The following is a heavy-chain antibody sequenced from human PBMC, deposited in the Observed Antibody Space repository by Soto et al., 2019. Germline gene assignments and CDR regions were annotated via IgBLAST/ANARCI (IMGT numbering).Heavy chain of an antibody. Sequence: QVQLVESGGGLVKPGGSLRLSCAASGFTFSDYYMSWIRQAPGKGLEWVSYISSSSSYTNYADSVKGRFTISRDNAKNSSDLQMNSLGAEDRVVYYCAGQYYYGSGSAFDPWGQGTLVTVFS. CDR3: AGQYYYGSGSAFDP. CDR2: ISSSSSYT. V-gene: IGHV3-11*05. CDR1: GFTFSDYY. D-gene: IGHD3-10*01. J-gene: IGHJ5*02.